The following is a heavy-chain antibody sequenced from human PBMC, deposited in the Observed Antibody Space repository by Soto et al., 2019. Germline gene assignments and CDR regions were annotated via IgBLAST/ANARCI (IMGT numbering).Heavy chain of an antibody. Sequence: SEPLSLTCAVSGGSISSGGYSWTWIRQPPGKGLEWIGYIYHSGNTYYNPSLKSRVTISGERSKNQFTLNLSSVTAADTPVYYCASNVAADDVLAVWGQGTMVTVSS. J-gene: IGHJ3*01. CDR3: ASNVAADDVLAV. CDR1: GGSISSGGYS. V-gene: IGHV4-30-2*01. D-gene: IGHD2-15*01. CDR2: IYHSGNT.